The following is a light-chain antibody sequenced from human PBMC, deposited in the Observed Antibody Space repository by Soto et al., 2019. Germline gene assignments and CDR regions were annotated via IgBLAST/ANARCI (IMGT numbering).Light chain of an antibody. V-gene: IGKV3-20*01. CDR3: QQYGSLPIT. Sequence: EIVLTQSPGTLSLSPGERATLSCRASQSVRSSSLAWYQQKPGQPPRFLMYGASSRATGIPDTFSGSGSGTDFTLTISRLEPEDFAVYYCQQYGSLPITFGQGTRLEIK. CDR1: QSVRSSS. J-gene: IGKJ5*01. CDR2: GAS.